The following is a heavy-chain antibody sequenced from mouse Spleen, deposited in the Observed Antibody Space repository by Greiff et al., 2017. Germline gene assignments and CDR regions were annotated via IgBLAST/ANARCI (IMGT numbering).Heavy chain of an antibody. J-gene: IGHJ3*01. Sequence: VMLVESGAELVKPGASVKISCKASGYAFSSYWMNWVKQRPGKGLEWIGQIYPGDGDTNYNGKFKGKATLTADKSSSTAYMQLSSLTSEDSAVYFCARGGYDYGFAYWGQGTLVTVSA. CDR1: GYAFSSYW. V-gene: IGHV1-80*01. CDR3: ARGGYDYGFAY. D-gene: IGHD2-4*01. CDR2: IYPGDGDT.